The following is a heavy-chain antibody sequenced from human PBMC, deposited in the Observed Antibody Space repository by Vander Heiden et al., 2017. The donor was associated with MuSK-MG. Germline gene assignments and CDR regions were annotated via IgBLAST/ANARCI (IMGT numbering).Heavy chain of an antibody. J-gene: IGHJ4*02. CDR3: TRGWLQWDY. CDR1: GFTFSDNA. D-gene: IGHD5-12*01. CDR2: ISSKAYGGTT. Sequence: EVQLVESGGGLVQPGRSLRVSCTTSGFTFSDNAMSWFRQAPGKGLEWVGFISSKAYGGTTEYAASVKGRFTISRDDSKSIAYLQMNSLRTEDTAVYYCTRGWLQWDYWGQGTLVTVSS. V-gene: IGHV3-49*03.